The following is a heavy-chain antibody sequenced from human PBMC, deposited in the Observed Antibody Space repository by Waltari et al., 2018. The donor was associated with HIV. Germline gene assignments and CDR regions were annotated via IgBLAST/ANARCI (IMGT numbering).Heavy chain of an antibody. CDR3: AQFGVVPRKYYGMDV. J-gene: IGHJ6*02. V-gene: IGHV4-61*01. Sequence: QVQLQESGPGLVKPSETLSLTCTVSGGSVSSGSYYWSWIRQPPGKGLEWIGYIYYSGSTNYNPSPKSRVTISVDTSKNQFSLKLSSVTAADTAVYYCAQFGVVPRKYYGMDVWGQGTTVTVSS. CDR1: GGSVSSGSYY. CDR2: IYYSGST. D-gene: IGHD3-3*01.